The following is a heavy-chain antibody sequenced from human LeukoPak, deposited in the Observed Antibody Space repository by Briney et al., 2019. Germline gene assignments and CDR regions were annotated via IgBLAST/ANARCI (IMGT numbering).Heavy chain of an antibody. CDR2: FDPEDGET. J-gene: IGHJ3*02. V-gene: IGHV1-24*01. CDR1: GFTFSSYA. D-gene: IGHD3-22*01. CDR3: ATGTDSGGYFAHAFDI. Sequence: PGGSLRLSCAASGFTFSSYAMHWVRQAPGKGLEWMGGFDPEDGETIYAQKFQGRVTMTEDTSTDTAYMELSSLRSEDTAVYYCATGTDSGGYFAHAFDIWGQGTMVTVSS.